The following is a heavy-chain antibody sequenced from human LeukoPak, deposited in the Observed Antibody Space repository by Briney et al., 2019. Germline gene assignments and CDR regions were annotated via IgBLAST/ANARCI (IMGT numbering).Heavy chain of an antibody. CDR2: ISGSGGST. J-gene: IGHJ4*02. V-gene: IGHV3-23*01. CDR1: GFTFSSYA. D-gene: IGHD6-19*01. CDR3: AASPESIAVAG. Sequence: GGSLRLSSAASGFTFSSYAMSWVRQAPGKGLEWVSAISGSGGSTYYADSVKGRFTISRDNSKNTLYLQMNSLRAEDTAVYYCAASPESIAVAGWGQGTLVTVSS.